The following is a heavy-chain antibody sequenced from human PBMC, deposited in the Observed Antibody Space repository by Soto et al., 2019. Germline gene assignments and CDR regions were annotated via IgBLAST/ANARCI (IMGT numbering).Heavy chain of an antibody. V-gene: IGHV3-7*05. CDR1: GFTLGTYW. J-gene: IGHJ6*04. CDR2: IKQDGSEE. D-gene: IGHD1-26*01. CDR3: ARDRGNGYYGKEPGGRDV. Sequence: PGGSLRLSCVASGFTLGTYWMSWARQAPGKGLEWLASIKQDGSEEFSVDSVKGRFTISRDNAKNSLFLQLNSLRGEDTGVYYFARDRGNGYYGKEPGGRDVGGKGTTVTVSS.